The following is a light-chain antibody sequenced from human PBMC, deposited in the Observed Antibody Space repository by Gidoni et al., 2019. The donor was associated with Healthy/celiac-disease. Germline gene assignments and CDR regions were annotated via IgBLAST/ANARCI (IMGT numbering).Light chain of an antibody. Sequence: DIQMTQSPSSLSASVGDRVTITCRASQSISSYLNWYPPKPGKAPKLLIYAASSLPSGVPSRFSGSGSGTDFTLTISSLQPEDFATYYCQQSYSTPWTFGQGTKVEIK. CDR1: QSISSY. V-gene: IGKV1-39*01. CDR2: AAS. J-gene: IGKJ1*01. CDR3: QQSYSTPWT.